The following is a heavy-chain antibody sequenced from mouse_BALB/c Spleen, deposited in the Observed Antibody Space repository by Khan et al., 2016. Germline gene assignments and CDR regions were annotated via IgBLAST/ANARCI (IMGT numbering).Heavy chain of an antibody. V-gene: IGHV9-3-1*01. Sequence: QIQLVQSGPELKKPGETVKISCKASGYTFTNYGMNWVKQAPGKGLKRMGWINTYTGEPTYADDFKGRFAFSLETSASTAYLQINNLKNEDTATYFCAREGLRRTGYAMDYWGQGTSVTVSS. CDR1: GYTFTNYG. CDR2: INTYTGEP. J-gene: IGHJ4*01. CDR3: AREGLRRTGYAMDY. D-gene: IGHD2-4*01.